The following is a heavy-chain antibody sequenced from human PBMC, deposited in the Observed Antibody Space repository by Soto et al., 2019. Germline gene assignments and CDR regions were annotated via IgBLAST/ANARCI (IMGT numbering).Heavy chain of an antibody. CDR1: GLTFNTSG. V-gene: IGHV3-30*03. CDR2: ISYDGATQ. CDR3: ATKARVTNYLYYGMDV. Sequence: GGSLRLSCEVSGLTFNTSGMHWVRQAPGKGLEWLAVISYDGATQYYGGTVKGRFTISRDNSKNTLFLHMGRLRAEDTAMYYCATKARVTNYLYYGMDVWGLGTTVTVSS. D-gene: IGHD2-21*02. J-gene: IGHJ6*02.